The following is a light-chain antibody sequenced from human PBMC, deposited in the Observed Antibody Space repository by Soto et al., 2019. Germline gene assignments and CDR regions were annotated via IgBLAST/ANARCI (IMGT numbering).Light chain of an antibody. J-gene: IGLJ3*02. CDR2: GNN. V-gene: IGLV1-40*01. CDR3: QSYDSSLSVVV. Sequence: QAVLTQPPSVSGAPGQRVTISCTGSGSDIGAGYDLHWYQQVPGAAPKLLIYGNNNRPSGVPDRFSGSKSGTSASLAITGLQAEDEADYYCQSYDSSLSVVVFGGGTKLTVL. CDR1: GSDIGAGYD.